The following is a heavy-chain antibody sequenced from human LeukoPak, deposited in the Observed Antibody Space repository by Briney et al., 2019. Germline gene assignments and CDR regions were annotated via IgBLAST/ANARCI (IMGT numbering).Heavy chain of an antibody. V-gene: IGHV1-2*02. J-gene: IGHJ4*02. D-gene: IGHD6-6*01. Sequence: GASVKVSCKASGYTFTGYYTHWVRQAPGQGLEWMGWINPNSGGTNYAQKFQGRVTMTRDTSISTAYMELSRLRSDDTAVYYCARDPPYSSSSYFDYWGQGTLVTVSS. CDR2: INPNSGGT. CDR3: ARDPPYSSSSYFDY. CDR1: GYTFTGYY.